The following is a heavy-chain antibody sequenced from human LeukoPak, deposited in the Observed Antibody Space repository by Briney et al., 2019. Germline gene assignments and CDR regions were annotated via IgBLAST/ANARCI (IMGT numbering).Heavy chain of an antibody. V-gene: IGHV3-53*01. Sequence: GGSLRLSCAASGFTVNTNHMHWVRQAPGKGLEWVSTIYNGGSTYYVDSVKGRFTISRDNFKNTLYLQMNSLRAEDTAVYYCATSIVGFSYDEHFQHWGQGTLVTVSS. J-gene: IGHJ1*01. CDR1: GFTVNTNH. D-gene: IGHD1-26*01. CDR3: ATSIVGFSYDEHFQH. CDR2: IYNGGST.